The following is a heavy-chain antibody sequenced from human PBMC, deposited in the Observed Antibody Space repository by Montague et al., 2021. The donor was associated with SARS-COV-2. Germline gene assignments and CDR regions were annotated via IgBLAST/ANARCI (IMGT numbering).Heavy chain of an antibody. CDR3: ARAHSGSWAHLDN. CDR1: GFTFSVYG. V-gene: IGHV3-23*01. D-gene: IGHD5-12*01. J-gene: IGHJ4*02. CDR2: ISDSGGST. Sequence: SLRLSCAASGFTFSVYGMSWVRQAPGKGLEWASGISDSGGSTYYADSVKGRFTISRDNSKNTLYLQMNSLRAEDTAVYYCARAHSGSWAHLDNWGQGSLVTVSS.